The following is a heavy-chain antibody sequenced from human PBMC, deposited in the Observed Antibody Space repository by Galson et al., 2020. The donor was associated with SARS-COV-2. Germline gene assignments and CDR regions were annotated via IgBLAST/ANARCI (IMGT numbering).Heavy chain of an antibody. CDR3: ARHIRYSSGWITFGNFDP. CDR2: IYYSGST. Sequence: SETLSLTCTVSGGSISSSSYYWGWIRQPPGKGLEWIGSIYYSGSTYYNPSLKSRVTISVDTSKNQFSLKLSSVTAADTAVYYCARHIRYSSGWITFGNFDPSGQGSLVTVSS. V-gene: IGHV4-39*01. CDR1: GGSISSSSYY. D-gene: IGHD6-19*01. J-gene: IGHJ5*02.